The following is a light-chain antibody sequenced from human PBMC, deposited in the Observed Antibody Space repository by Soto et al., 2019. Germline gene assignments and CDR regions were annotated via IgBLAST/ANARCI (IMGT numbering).Light chain of an antibody. V-gene: IGKV3-20*01. CDR1: QSVSSNY. J-gene: IGKJ1*01. CDR2: IAS. Sequence: EIVLTQSPGTLSLFPGERATLSCRATQSVSSNYLAWYQQKPGQAPRLLIYIASSRATGIPDRFSGSGSGTDFTLTISRLEPEGFAVYYCQQYGTSPWRFGQGTKVEIK. CDR3: QQYGTSPWR.